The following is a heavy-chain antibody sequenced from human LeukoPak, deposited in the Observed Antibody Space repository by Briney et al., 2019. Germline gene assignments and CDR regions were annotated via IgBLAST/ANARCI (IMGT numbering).Heavy chain of an antibody. J-gene: IGHJ5*02. CDR2: ITSSSSYI. D-gene: IGHD6-19*01. Sequence: AGGSLRLSCVASGFTFSNYNMNWVRQAPGKGLEWVSSITSSSSYIYYADSVKGRFTISRDNAKNSLYLQLNSLRAEDTAVYYCARQWGSSGWDNWFDPWGQGTLVTVSS. CDR1: GFTFSNYN. CDR3: ARQWGSSGWDNWFDP. V-gene: IGHV3-21*01.